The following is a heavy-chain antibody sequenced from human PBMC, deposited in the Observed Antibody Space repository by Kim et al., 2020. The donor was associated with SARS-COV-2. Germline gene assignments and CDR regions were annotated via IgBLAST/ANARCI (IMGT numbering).Heavy chain of an antibody. CDR1: GGSFSGYY. J-gene: IGHJ4*02. CDR3: ARGQYCSGGSCYLDY. D-gene: IGHD2-15*01. V-gene: IGHV4-34*01. CDR2: INHSGST. Sequence: SETLSLTCAVYGGSFSGYYWSWIRQPPGKGLEWIGEINHSGSTNYNPSLKSRVTISVDTSKNQFSLKLSSVTAADTAVYYCARGQYCSGGSCYLDYGGQGTRVTVSS.